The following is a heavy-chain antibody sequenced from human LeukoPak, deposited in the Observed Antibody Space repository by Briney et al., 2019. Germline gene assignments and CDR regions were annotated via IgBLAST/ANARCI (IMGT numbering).Heavy chain of an antibody. CDR1: GFTFNNYA. D-gene: IGHD3-22*01. Sequence: PGRSLRLSCAASGFTFNNYAMHWVRQAPGEGLEWVAVISYDGSNKYYAASVKGRFTISRDNSKNTLYLQMNSLRAEDTAVYYCAYSRSSGYPYYFDYWGQGTLVTVSS. J-gene: IGHJ4*02. V-gene: IGHV3-30-3*01. CDR3: AYSRSSGYPYYFDY. CDR2: ISYDGSNK.